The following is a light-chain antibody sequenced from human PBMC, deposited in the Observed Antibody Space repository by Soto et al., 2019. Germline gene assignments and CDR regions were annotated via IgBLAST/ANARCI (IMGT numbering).Light chain of an antibody. CDR1: QSVSSN. Sequence: EIVMTQSPATLSVSPGERATLSCRASQSVSSNLAWYQQKPGQAPRLLIYGASTRATGIPARFSGSGSGTEFTLTISSLQSEGFAVYYCQQYNNWPGWTFGQGTKVEIK. CDR2: GAS. CDR3: QQYNNWPGWT. V-gene: IGKV3-15*01. J-gene: IGKJ1*01.